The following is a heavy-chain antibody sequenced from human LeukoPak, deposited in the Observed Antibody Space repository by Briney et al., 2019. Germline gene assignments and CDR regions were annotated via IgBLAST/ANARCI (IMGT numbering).Heavy chain of an antibody. D-gene: IGHD5-18*01. V-gene: IGHV1-69*04. CDR3: ARIQGGYSYGLSPPNFDY. CDR2: IIPILGIA. Sequence: SVKVSCKASGGTFSSYAISWVRQAPGQGLEWMGRIIPILGIANYAQKFQGRVTITVDKSTSTAYMELSSLRSEDTAVYYCARIQGGYSYGLSPPNFDYWGQGTLVTVSS. CDR1: GGTFSSYA. J-gene: IGHJ4*02.